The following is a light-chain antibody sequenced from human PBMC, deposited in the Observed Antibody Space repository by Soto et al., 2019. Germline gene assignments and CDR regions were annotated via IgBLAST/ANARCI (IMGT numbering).Light chain of an antibody. CDR2: GAS. V-gene: IGKV3-20*01. Sequence: EIVLTQSPDTLSLSPGERATLSCRASQSVSTTYLAWYQQKPGQAPRLLIYGASSRATGIPDRFSGSGSGTDFTLTISRLEPEDFAVYYCQQYGGSRWTFGQGTKVEIK. J-gene: IGKJ1*01. CDR3: QQYGGSRWT. CDR1: QSVSTTY.